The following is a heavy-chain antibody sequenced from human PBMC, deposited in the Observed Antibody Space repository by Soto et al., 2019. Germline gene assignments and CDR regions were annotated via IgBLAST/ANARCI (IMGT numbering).Heavy chain of an antibody. V-gene: IGHV4-30-4*01. Sequence: SETLSLTCTVSGGSMSSNYWTWIRQPPGKGLEWIGYIYYSGSTYYNPSLKSRVTISVDTSKNQFSLKLSSVTAADTAVYYCARDWLAGSSGTRWFDPWGQGTLVTVSS. J-gene: IGHJ5*02. CDR3: ARDWLAGSSGTRWFDP. CDR2: IYYSGST. CDR1: GGSMSSNY. D-gene: IGHD6-13*01.